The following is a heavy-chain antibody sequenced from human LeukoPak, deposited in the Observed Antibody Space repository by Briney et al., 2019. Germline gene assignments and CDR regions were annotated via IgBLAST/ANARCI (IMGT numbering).Heavy chain of an antibody. V-gene: IGHV3-48*03. CDR2: ISSSGSTI. CDR3: ARSYGDYFDY. Sequence: GGSLRLSCVASGFTFSSYEMNWVRQAPGKGLEWVSYISSSGSTIYYADSVKGRFTISRDNAKNSLYLQMNSLRAEDTAVYYCARSYGDYFDYWGQGTLVTVSS. D-gene: IGHD4-17*01. CDR1: GFTFSSYE. J-gene: IGHJ4*02.